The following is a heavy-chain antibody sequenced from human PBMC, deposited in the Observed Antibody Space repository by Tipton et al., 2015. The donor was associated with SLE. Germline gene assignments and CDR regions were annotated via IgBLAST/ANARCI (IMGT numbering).Heavy chain of an antibody. D-gene: IGHD6-19*01. CDR3: ARDRAPSPVAGFPFDI. Sequence: QVQLVQSGAEVKKPGASVKVSCKASGYTFTGYYMHWVRQAPGQGLEWMGWINPNSGGTNYAQKFQGRVTMTRDTSISTAYMELSRLRSDDTAVYYCARDRAPSPVAGFPFDIWGQGTMVTVSS. CDR1: GYTFTGYY. V-gene: IGHV1-2*02. J-gene: IGHJ3*02. CDR2: INPNSGGT.